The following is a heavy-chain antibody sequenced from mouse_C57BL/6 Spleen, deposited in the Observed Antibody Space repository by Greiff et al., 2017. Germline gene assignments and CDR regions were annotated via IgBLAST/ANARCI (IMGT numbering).Heavy chain of an antibody. Sequence: QVQLQQPGAELVKPGASVKLSCKASGYTFTSYWMQWVKQRPGQGLEWIGEIDPSDSYTNYNQKFKGKATLTVDTSSSTAYMQLSSLTSEDSAVYYCARSGSYGYWYFDVWGTGTTVTVSS. J-gene: IGHJ1*03. V-gene: IGHV1-50*01. D-gene: IGHD1-1*02. CDR2: IDPSDSYT. CDR3: ARSGSYGYWYFDV. CDR1: GYTFTSYW.